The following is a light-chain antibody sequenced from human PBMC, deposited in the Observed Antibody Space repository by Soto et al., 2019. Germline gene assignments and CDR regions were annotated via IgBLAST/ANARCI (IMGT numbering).Light chain of an antibody. J-gene: IGLJ2*01. Sequence: QSVLTQPHSVSEAPRQRVTISCSGSSSNIGNNAVNWYQQLPGKAPKLLIYYDDLLPSGVSDRFSGSKSGTSASLAISGLQSEDEADYYCAAWDDSLNGVVFGGGTKLTVL. V-gene: IGLV1-36*01. CDR2: YDD. CDR3: AAWDDSLNGVV. CDR1: SSNIGNNA.